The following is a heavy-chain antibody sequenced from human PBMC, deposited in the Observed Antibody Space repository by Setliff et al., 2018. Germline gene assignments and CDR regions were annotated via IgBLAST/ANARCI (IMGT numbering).Heavy chain of an antibody. Sequence: GGSLRLSCAASGFTFSSYWMHWVRQAPGKGLVWVSRINSDGSSTSYADSVKGRFTISRDNAKNTLYLQMNSLRAEDTAVYYCARDPTRRVNYYYYMDVWGKGTTVTVSS. V-gene: IGHV3-74*01. CDR2: INSDGSST. D-gene: IGHD3-22*01. J-gene: IGHJ6*03. CDR3: ARDPTRRVNYYYYMDV. CDR1: GFTFSSYW.